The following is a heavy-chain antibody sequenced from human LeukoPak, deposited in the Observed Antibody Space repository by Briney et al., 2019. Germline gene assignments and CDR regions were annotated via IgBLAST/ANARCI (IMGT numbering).Heavy chain of an antibody. Sequence: ASVKVSCKASGGTFISYAISWVRQAPGQGLEWMGGIIPIFGTANYAQKFQGRVTITADESTSTAYMELRSLRSDDTAVYYCARDSLVGSGRYFDYWGQGTLVTVSS. CDR1: GGTFISYA. D-gene: IGHD6-19*01. CDR3: ARDSLVGSGRYFDY. J-gene: IGHJ4*02. CDR2: IIPIFGTA. V-gene: IGHV1-69*01.